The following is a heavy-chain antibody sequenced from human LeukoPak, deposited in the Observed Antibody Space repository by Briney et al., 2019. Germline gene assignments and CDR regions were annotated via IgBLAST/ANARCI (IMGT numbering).Heavy chain of an antibody. CDR2: ISYDGSNK. D-gene: IGHD5-18*01. V-gene: IGHV3-30*18. CDR3: AKDPLWLVTRTDYYFDY. J-gene: IGHJ4*02. Sequence: GGSLRLSCAASGFTFSSYGMHWVRQAPGKGLEWVAVISYDGSNKYYADSVKGRFTISRDNSKNTLYLQMNSLRAEDTAVYYCAKDPLWLVTRTDYYFDYWGQGTLVTVSS. CDR1: GFTFSSYG.